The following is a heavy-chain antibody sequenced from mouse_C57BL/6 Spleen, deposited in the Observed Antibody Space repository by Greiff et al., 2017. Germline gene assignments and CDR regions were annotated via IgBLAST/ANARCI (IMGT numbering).Heavy chain of an antibody. J-gene: IGHJ3*01. CDR1: GFNIKDDY. CDR3: TTYYYASREVAY. CDR2: IDPENGDT. Sequence: VQLQQSGAELVRPGASVKLSCTASGFNIKDDYMHWVKQRPEQGLEWIGWIDPENGDTEYASKFQGKATITADTSSNTAYLQLSSLTSEDTAVYYSTTYYYASREVAYWGQGTLVTVSA. V-gene: IGHV14-4*01. D-gene: IGHD1-1*01.